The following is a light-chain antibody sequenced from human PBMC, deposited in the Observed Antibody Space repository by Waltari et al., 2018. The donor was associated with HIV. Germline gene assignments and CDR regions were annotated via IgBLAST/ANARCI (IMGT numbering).Light chain of an antibody. Sequence: EIVLTQSPVTLSASPGERVTLSCRASVRVNSDLAWYQQKPGQAPRPLIHGASTRATGIPPRFSGSGAETQFSLTISSLQSEDCAVYYCQQDNNLTPAWTFGRGTRVEI. V-gene: IGKV3-15*01. J-gene: IGKJ1*01. CDR1: VRVNSD. CDR2: GAS. CDR3: QQDNNLTPAWT.